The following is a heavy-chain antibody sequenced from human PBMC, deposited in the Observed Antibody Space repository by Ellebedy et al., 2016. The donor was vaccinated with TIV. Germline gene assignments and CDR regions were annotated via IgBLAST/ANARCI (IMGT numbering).Heavy chain of an antibody. V-gene: IGHV1-46*01. D-gene: IGHD6-19*01. J-gene: IGHJ4*02. CDR3: ARGLPQQWLGPQFDY. CDR2: INPSGAYT. Sequence: AASVKVSCKASGYTFTSYYMHWARQAPGQGLEWMGVINPSGAYTTYTQKFQGRVTMTRDTSTSTVYMDLSSLRSDDTAVYYCARGLPQQWLGPQFDYWGQGTLVTVSS. CDR1: GYTFTSYY.